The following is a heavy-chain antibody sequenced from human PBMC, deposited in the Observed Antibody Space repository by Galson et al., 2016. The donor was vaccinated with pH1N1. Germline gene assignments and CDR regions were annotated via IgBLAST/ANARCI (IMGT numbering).Heavy chain of an antibody. V-gene: IGHV3-30*02. CDR1: GFTFSTYA. CDR3: AKDVSGELIPSRIDL. Sequence: SLRLSCAASGFTFSTYAMHWVRQAPGKGLEWVAFIRFDGSAKFYADSVKGRFSISRDNSKNVLYMEMNSLRPEGTAVYYCAKDVSGELIPSRIDLWGQGTLVTVSS. D-gene: IGHD3-10*02. CDR2: IRFDGSAK. J-gene: IGHJ5*02.